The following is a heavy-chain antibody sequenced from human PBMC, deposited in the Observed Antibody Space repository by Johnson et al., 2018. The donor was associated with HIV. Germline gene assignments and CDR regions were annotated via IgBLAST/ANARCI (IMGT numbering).Heavy chain of an antibody. D-gene: IGHD6-6*01. J-gene: IGHJ3*02. Sequence: VQLVESGGGLVQPGGSLRLSCAASGFTFSSYWMSWVRQAPGKGLEWVSYISSSGSTIYYADSVKGRFTISRDNAKNSLYLQMNSLRAEDTAVYYCARELRIAARGLAFDIWGRGTMVTVSS. CDR1: GFTFSSYW. V-gene: IGHV3-48*04. CDR2: ISSSGSTI. CDR3: ARELRIAARGLAFDI.